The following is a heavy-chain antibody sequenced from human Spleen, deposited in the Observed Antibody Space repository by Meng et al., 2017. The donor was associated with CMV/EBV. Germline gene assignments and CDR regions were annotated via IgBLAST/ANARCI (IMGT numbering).Heavy chain of an antibody. J-gene: IGHJ5*02. Sequence: GGSIRSNSYYWGWIRQPPGKGLEWIGSIYSSGSTSCNPSLKSRVTILLDTSKSQFSLKLSSVSAADTAVYYCARVNDFWSGSYWFDPWGQGTLVTVSS. CDR1: GGSIRSNSYY. V-gene: IGHV4-39*07. CDR3: ARVNDFWSGSYWFDP. D-gene: IGHD3-3*01. CDR2: IYSSGST.